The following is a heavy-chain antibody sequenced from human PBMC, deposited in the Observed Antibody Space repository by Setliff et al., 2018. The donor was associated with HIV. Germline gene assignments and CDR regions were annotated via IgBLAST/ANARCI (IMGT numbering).Heavy chain of an antibody. Sequence: SGGSLRLSCAASGFTFTIYSMNWVRQAPGKGLEWVSSISSGGGYIYYADSVKGRFTISRDSTKNSLYLQMNSLRAEDTAVYYCARDSGPYHDYVWGTYRPIYFQHWGQGTLVTVSS. D-gene: IGHD3-16*02. J-gene: IGHJ1*01. V-gene: IGHV3-21*01. CDR3: ARDSGPYHDYVWGTYRPIYFQH. CDR2: ISSGGGYI. CDR1: GFTFTIYS.